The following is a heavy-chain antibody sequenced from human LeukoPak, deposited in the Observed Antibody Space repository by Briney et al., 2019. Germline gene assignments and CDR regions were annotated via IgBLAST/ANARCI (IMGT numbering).Heavy chain of an antibody. V-gene: IGHV3-30*02. Sequence: GGSLRLSCAASGFTFSSYGMHWVRQAPGKGLEWVAFIRYDGSNKYYADSVKGRFTISRDNSKNTLYLEMNSLRVEDTAVYYCAEDSTYCDGDCFPEYFQYWGQGTLVTVSS. D-gene: IGHD2-21*02. J-gene: IGHJ1*01. CDR2: IRYDGSNK. CDR1: GFTFSSYG. CDR3: AEDSTYCDGDCFPEYFQY.